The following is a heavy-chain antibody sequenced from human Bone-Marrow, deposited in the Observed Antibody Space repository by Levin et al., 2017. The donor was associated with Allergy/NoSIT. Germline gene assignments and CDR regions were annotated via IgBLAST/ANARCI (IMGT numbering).Heavy chain of an antibody. J-gene: IGHJ4*02. D-gene: IGHD3-3*01. CDR2: INTNTGNP. CDR3: ARDLRGVRTYYDFWSGSMYYFDY. Sequence: ASVKVSCKASGYTFTSYAMNWVRQAPGQGLEWMGWINTNTGNPTYAQGFTGRFVFSLDTSVSTAYLQISSLKAEDTAVYYCARDLRGVRTYYDFWSGSMYYFDYWGQGTLVTVSS. CDR1: GYTFTSYA. V-gene: IGHV7-4-1*02.